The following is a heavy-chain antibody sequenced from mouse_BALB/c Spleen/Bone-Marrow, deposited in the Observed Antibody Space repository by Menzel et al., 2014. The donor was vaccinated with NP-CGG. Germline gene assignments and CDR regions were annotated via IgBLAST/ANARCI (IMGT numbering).Heavy chain of an antibody. D-gene: IGHD2-4*01. CDR3: ARGDYDYAMDY. Sequence: QVQLQQPGPELVRPGVSVKISCKGSSYTSTDYAMHWVKQSHAKSLEWIGVISTYYGNTNYNQKFKGKATMTVDKSSSTAYMELARLTSEDSAVYYCARGDYDYAMDYWGQGTSVTVSS. V-gene: IGHV1-67*01. CDR1: SYTSTDYA. CDR2: ISTYYGNT. J-gene: IGHJ4*01.